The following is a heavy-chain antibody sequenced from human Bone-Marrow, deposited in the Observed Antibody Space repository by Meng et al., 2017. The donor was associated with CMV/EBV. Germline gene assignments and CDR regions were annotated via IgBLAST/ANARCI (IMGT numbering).Heavy chain of an antibody. J-gene: IGHJ4*02. CDR2: ITHSGITNYSGST. V-gene: IGHV4-34*01. CDR1: GND. Sequence: GNDWSGIRQSPGKGLEWIGEITHSGITNYSGSTNYNPSLKTRVTISVDTSKRQFSLKLKFVTAADTAVYYCARIGGGTPLPDHFDYWGQGTLVTVSS. CDR3: ARIGGGTPLPDHFDY. D-gene: IGHD2-15*01.